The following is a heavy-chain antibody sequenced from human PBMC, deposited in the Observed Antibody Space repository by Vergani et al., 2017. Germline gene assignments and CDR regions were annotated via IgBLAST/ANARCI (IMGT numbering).Heavy chain of an antibody. D-gene: IGHD3-22*01. J-gene: IGHJ4*02. Sequence: QVQLVQSGAEVKKPGSSVKVSCKASGGTFSSYTISWERQAPGQGLEWMGRIIPILGIANYAQKFQGRVTITADKSTSTAYMELSSLRAEDTAVYYCARTRGYDSSGYYSAALFDYWGQGTLVTVSS. CDR1: GGTFSSYT. CDR3: ARTRGYDSSGYYSAALFDY. CDR2: IIPILGIA. V-gene: IGHV1-69*02.